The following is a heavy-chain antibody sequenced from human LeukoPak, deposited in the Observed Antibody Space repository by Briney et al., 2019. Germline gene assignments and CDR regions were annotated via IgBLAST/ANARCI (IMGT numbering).Heavy chain of an antibody. CDR2: IKQDGSEK. D-gene: IGHD4/OR15-4a*01. CDR3: AREMVLQLYYFDY. CDR1: GFTFSSYW. Sequence: PGGSLRLSCAASGFTFSSYWMSWVRQAPGKWLEWVANIKQDGSEKYYVDSVKGRFTISRDNAKNSLYLQMNSLRAEDTAVYYCAREMVLQLYYFDYWGQGTLVTVSS. J-gene: IGHJ4*02. V-gene: IGHV3-7*01.